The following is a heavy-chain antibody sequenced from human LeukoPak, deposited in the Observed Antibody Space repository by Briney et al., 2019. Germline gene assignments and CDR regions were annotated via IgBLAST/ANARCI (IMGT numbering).Heavy chain of an antibody. CDR2: ISGSGGTT. CDR3: AKGYYDYVWGSYYFDY. J-gene: IGHJ4*02. V-gene: IGHV3-23*01. CDR1: GLTFSTYA. D-gene: IGHD3-16*01. Sequence: GGSLRLSCAASGLTFSTYAMSWVRQAPGKGLAWVSSISGSGGTTYYADSVKGRFTISRDNSRDTLYLQMNSLRAEDTAVYYCAKGYYDYVWGSYYFDYWGQGTLVTVSS.